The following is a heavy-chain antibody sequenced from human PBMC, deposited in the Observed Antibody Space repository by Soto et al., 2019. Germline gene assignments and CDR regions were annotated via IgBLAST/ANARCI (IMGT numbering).Heavy chain of an antibody. CDR3: ASPRGLDDAFDF. D-gene: IGHD3-10*01. Sequence: GGSLRLSCGASGFTFSNYYMSWIRQAPGKGLEWVSYISSTGRTIYYADSVKGRFTISRDNAKNSLYLQMNSLRAEDTAVYFCASPRGLDDAFDFWGQGTMVTVSS. CDR1: GFTFSNYY. V-gene: IGHV3-11*04. CDR2: ISSTGRTI. J-gene: IGHJ3*01.